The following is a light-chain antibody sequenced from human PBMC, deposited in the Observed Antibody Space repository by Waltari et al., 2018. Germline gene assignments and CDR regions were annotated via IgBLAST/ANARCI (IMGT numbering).Light chain of an antibody. V-gene: IGKV3-15*01. CDR1: QTVSRN. J-gene: IGKJ5*01. Sequence: EVVMTQSPATLSVFLVESATLSSRASQTVSRNLAWYQQRPGQAPRLLIFDASTRAPSVPARFSGSGSGTEFTLTIRSLQSEDSAVYYCQQYNRWPPITFGQGTRLEIK. CDR3: QQYNRWPPIT. CDR2: DAS.